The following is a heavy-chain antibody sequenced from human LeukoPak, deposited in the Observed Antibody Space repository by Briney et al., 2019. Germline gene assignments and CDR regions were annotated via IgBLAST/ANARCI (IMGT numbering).Heavy chain of an antibody. Sequence: SETLSLTCAVYGGSFSGYYWVWIRQPPGKGPEWIGTIYYSGITYYNPSLQSRVTISVDTSKNQFSLKLSSVTAADTAVYHCARLGGIVAATSYFDYWGQGTLVTVSS. CDR1: GGSFSGYY. J-gene: IGHJ4*02. CDR2: IYYSGIT. D-gene: IGHD1-26*01. V-gene: IGHV4-34*01. CDR3: ARLGGIVAATSYFDY.